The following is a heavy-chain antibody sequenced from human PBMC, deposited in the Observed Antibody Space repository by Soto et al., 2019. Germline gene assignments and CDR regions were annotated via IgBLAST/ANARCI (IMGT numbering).Heavy chain of an antibody. J-gene: IGHJ4*02. D-gene: IGHD5-12*01. Sequence: QVQLVQSGAEEKKPGASVKVSCKASGYTFTSYAMHWVRQAPGQRLEWMGWINAGNGNTKYSQKFQGRVTITRDTSASTAYMELSSLRSEDTAVYYCARGGVWYSSYDSAYYFDYWGQGTLVTVSS. CDR2: INAGNGNT. CDR1: GYTFTSYA. V-gene: IGHV1-3*05. CDR3: ARGGVWYSSYDSAYYFDY.